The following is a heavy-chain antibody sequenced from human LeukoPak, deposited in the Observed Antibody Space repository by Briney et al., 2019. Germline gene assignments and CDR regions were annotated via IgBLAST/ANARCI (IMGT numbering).Heavy chain of an antibody. V-gene: IGHV3-33*01. CDR2: IWYDGSNK. D-gene: IGHD6-19*01. J-gene: IGHJ6*02. CDR1: GFTFSSYG. CDR3: ARDSAVATYYGVDV. Sequence: PGGSLRLSCAASGFTFSSYGMHWVRQAPGKGLEGVAVIWYDGSNKYYADSVKGRFTISRDNSKNTLYLQMSSLRAEDTAVYYCARDSAVATYYGVDVWGQGTTVTVSS.